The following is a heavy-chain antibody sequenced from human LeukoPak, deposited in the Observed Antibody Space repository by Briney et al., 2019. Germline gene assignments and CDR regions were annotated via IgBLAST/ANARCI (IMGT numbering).Heavy chain of an antibody. CDR2: IYYSGRT. J-gene: IGHJ4*02. CDR3: ARPPHYYDTSGYSV. D-gene: IGHD3-22*01. CDR1: GDSISGSSYF. V-gene: IGHV4-39*07. Sequence: SETLSLTCTVSGDSISGSSYFWAWVRQPPGKGLEWVGSIYYSGRTHYKPSLKSRVTMSVDTSKNQFSLKLNSVTAADAAVYYCARPPHYYDTSGYSVWGQGTLVTVSS.